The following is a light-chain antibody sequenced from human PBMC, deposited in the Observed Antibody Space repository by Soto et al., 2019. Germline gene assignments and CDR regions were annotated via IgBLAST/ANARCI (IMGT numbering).Light chain of an antibody. V-gene: IGKV3-15*01. CDR3: QQYNNWPRT. CDR2: GAS. Sequence: EVVLTQSPATLYLSPGDRAILSCRASQGVGNDLALYQQKPCQAPRRLIFGASTRATDIPARFSGSGSGTEFALTISSLQSEDFAVYYCQQYNNWPRTFVQGTKVEIK. J-gene: IGKJ1*01. CDR1: QGVGND.